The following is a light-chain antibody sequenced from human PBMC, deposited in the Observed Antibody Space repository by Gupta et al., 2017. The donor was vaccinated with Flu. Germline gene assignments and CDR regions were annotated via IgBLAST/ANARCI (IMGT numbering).Light chain of an antibody. J-gene: IGKJ1*01. V-gene: IGKV1-17*01. CDR2: AAS. Sequence: PSSLSPSVGAIFTIPCRASQCILTALCLYPPPPGPAPKRLIYAASSLQSGVPSSFSGSGSGTXFTLTIXSLQPEDFATYYCRQHNTYPWTFGXGTTVEIK. CDR1: QCILTA. CDR3: RQHNTYPWT.